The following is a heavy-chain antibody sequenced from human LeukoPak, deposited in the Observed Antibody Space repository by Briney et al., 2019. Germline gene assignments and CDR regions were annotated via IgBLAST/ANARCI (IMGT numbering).Heavy chain of an antibody. Sequence: GASVKVSYKASAYTFTGHYIHWVRHARGQGLEGKRWLNPNGGATNYAQKFQGRVTMTRDTSISTAYMELSTLTSDDTAVYSCARISTTLRNWFDPWGQGTLVTVSS. J-gene: IGHJ5*02. V-gene: IGHV1-2*02. CDR3: ARISTTLRNWFDP. CDR1: AYTFTGHY. CDR2: LNPNGGAT. D-gene: IGHD4-17*01.